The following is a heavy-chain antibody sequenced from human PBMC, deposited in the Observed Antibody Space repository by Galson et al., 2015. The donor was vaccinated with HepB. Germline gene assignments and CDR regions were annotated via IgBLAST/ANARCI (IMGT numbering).Heavy chain of an antibody. Sequence: SVKVSCKAYRYTFTKFGISWVRQAPGQGLEWMGWINPYNGNTNYAQRFQGRVIMTTDISTSTAYMELRSLRSDDTAVYYCARVGMTYYYFDYWGQGTLVTVSS. V-gene: IGHV1-18*01. CDR3: ARVGMTYYYFDY. D-gene: IGHD3-10*01. CDR2: INPYNGNT. J-gene: IGHJ4*02. CDR1: RYTFTKFG.